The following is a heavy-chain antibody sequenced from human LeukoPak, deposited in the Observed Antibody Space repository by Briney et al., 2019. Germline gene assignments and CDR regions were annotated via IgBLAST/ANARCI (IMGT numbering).Heavy chain of an antibody. Sequence: GGSLRLSCTASGFTFGDYAMNWFRQAPGKGLEWVATIKQDGTEKNYVDSVKGRFSISRDNAKNSLYLQMNSLRVEDTDMYYCARGPKYQLPPQADYWGQGSLVTVSS. CDR3: ARGPKYQLPPQADY. CDR1: GFTFGDYA. CDR2: IKQDGTEK. D-gene: IGHD2-2*01. J-gene: IGHJ4*02. V-gene: IGHV3-7*04.